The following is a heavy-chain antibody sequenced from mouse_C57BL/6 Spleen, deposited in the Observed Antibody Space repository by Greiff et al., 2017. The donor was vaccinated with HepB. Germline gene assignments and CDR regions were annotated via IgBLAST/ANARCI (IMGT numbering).Heavy chain of an antibody. Sequence: QVQLKESGAELVKPGASVKISCKASGYAFSSYWMNWVKQRPGKGLEWIGQIYPGDGDTNYNGKFKGKATLTADKSSSTAYMQLSSLTSEDSAVYFCAREEVYDYDVGFAYWGQGTLVTVSA. J-gene: IGHJ3*01. CDR1: GYAFSSYW. V-gene: IGHV1-80*01. CDR3: AREEVYDYDVGFAY. D-gene: IGHD2-4*01. CDR2: IYPGDGDT.